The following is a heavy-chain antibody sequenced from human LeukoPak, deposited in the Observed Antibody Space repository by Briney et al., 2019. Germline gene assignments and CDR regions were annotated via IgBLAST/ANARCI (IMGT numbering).Heavy chain of an antibody. Sequence: GGSLRLSCAASEFTFTTYSMAWVRQAPGKGLEWVSSISSSATYRYYADSVNGRFTISRDDPKNSLYLQMNSLRAEDTAVYYCARDTGYSSGWYVFGYWGQGTLVTVSS. CDR2: ISSSATYR. J-gene: IGHJ4*02. V-gene: IGHV3-21*01. D-gene: IGHD6-19*01. CDR3: ARDTGYSSGWYVFGY. CDR1: EFTFTTYS.